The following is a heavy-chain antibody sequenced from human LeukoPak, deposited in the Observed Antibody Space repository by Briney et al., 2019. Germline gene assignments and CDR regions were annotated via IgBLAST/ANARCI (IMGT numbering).Heavy chain of an antibody. CDR3: ARDTLYYFDY. CDR2: ISYDGSNK. V-gene: IGHV3-30*19. CDR1: GFVFSTYG. J-gene: IGHJ4*02. Sequence: GGSLRLSCKASGFVFSTYGMHWVRQAPGKGLEWVAVISYDGSNKYYADSVKGRFTISRDNSKNTLYLQMNSLRAEDTAVSYCARDTLYYFDYWGQGTLVTVSS.